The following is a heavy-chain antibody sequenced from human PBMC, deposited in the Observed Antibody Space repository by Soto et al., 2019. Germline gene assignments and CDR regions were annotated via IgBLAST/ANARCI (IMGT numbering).Heavy chain of an antibody. J-gene: IGHJ6*02. CDR1: GFTVSSNY. CDR3: ARDGDHGDSPGAVGMDV. CDR2: IYSGGST. V-gene: IGHV3-53*04. D-gene: IGHD4-17*01. Sequence: GGSLRLSCAASGFTVSSNYMSWVRQAPGKGLEWVSVIYSGGSTYYADSVKGRFTISRHNSKNTLYLQMNSLRAEDTAVYYCARDGDHGDSPGAVGMDVWGQGTTVTVSS.